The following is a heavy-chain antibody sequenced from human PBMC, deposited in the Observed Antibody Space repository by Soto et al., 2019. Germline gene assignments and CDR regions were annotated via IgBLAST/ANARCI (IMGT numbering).Heavy chain of an antibody. V-gene: IGHV1-69*13. Sequence: SVKVSCKASGGTFSSYAISWVRQAPGQGLEWMGGIIPIFGTANYAQKFQGRVTITADESTSTAYMALSSLRSEDTAVYYCARDYYDSSGYSGGPGYYYYGMDVWGKGTTVTVSS. CDR3: ARDYYDSSGYSGGPGYYYYGMDV. J-gene: IGHJ6*01. CDR2: IIPIFGTA. D-gene: IGHD3-22*01. CDR1: GGTFSSYA.